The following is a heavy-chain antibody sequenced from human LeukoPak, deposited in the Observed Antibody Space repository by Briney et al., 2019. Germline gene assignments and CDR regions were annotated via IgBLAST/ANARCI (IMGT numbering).Heavy chain of an antibody. Sequence: ASVKVSCKASGYTFTSYDINWVRQATGQGLEWMGWMNPNSGNTGYAQKFQGRVTMTRNTSISTAYMELSSLRSEDTAVYYCARCPDYDYVWGSYRFGVGSGAFDIWGQGTMVTVSS. D-gene: IGHD3-16*02. V-gene: IGHV1-8*01. J-gene: IGHJ3*02. CDR2: MNPNSGNT. CDR3: ARCPDYDYVWGSYRFGVGSGAFDI. CDR1: GYTFTSYD.